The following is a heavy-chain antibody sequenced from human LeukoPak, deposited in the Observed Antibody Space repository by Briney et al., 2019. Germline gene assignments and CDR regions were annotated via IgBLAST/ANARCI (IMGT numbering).Heavy chain of an antibody. CDR2: ISKNGDST. V-gene: IGHV3-64*01. J-gene: IGHJ5*02. D-gene: IGHD3-10*01. Sequence: PGGSLRLSCAASGFIFSNYAMHWVRQAPGKGLEYVSVISKNGDSTSYANSVKGRFTISRDNSKNTLYLQMGSLRAEDMAVYYCARDRFYSSGTYQVSWGQGTLVTVSS. CDR1: GFIFSNYA. CDR3: ARDRFYSSGTYQVS.